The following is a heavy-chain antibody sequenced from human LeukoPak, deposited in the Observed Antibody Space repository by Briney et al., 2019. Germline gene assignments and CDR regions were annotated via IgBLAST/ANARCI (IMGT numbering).Heavy chain of an antibody. CDR3: ARDGYGGNSGGY. D-gene: IGHD4-23*01. CDR2: ISAYNGNT. CDR1: GYTFTSYG. Sequence: ASMKVSCKASGYTFTSYGISWVRQAPGQGLEWMGWISAYNGNTNYAQKLQGRVTMTTDTSTSTAYMELRSPRSDDTAVYYCARDGYGGNSGGYWGQGTLVTVSS. J-gene: IGHJ4*02. V-gene: IGHV1-18*01.